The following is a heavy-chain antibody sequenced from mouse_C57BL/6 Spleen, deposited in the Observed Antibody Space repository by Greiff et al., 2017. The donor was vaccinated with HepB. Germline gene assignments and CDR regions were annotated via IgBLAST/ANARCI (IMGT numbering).Heavy chain of an antibody. D-gene: IGHD3-2*02. J-gene: IGHJ4*01. V-gene: IGHV5-17*01. CDR3: ARKDSSGYDAMDY. Sequence: DVMLVESGGGLVKPGGSLKLSCAASGFTFSDYGMHWVRQAPEKGLEGVAYISSGSSTIYYADTVKGRFTISRDNAKNTLFLQMTSLRSEDTAMYYCARKDSSGYDAMDYWGQGTSVTVSS. CDR2: ISSGSSTI. CDR1: GFTFSDYG.